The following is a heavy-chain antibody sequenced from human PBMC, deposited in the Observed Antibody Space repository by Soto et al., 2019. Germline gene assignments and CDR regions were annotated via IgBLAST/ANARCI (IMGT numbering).Heavy chain of an antibody. Sequence: EVQLVESGGGLVQPGGSLRLSCAASGFTFSSYAMHWVRQAPGKGLEYVSAITNNGRSTYYADPVKGRFTISRDNFKNTLYLQMGSLRPDDMAVYYCASAHNDGYYDYWGQGTLVTVSS. V-gene: IGHV3-64*07. CDR2: ITNNGRST. CDR1: GFTFSSYA. CDR3: ASAHNDGYYDY. D-gene: IGHD1-1*01. J-gene: IGHJ4*02.